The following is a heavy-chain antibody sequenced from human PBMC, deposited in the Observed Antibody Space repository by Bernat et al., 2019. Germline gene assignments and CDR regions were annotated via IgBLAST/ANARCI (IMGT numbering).Heavy chain of an antibody. V-gene: IGHV3-23*01. CDR2: ITSTGGSK. CDR1: GFTFSNYA. CDR3: AKGISSIRTRTSFDF. Sequence: EVHLLESGGGLVAPGGSLRLSCAASGFTFSNYAMYWVRQAPGKGLEWVSAITSTGGSKYYADSVKGRFTISRDNSNNTLYLQMHSLRAKDTAVYYCAKGISSIRTRTSFDFWGQGTLVTVSS. J-gene: IGHJ4*02. D-gene: IGHD2-15*01.